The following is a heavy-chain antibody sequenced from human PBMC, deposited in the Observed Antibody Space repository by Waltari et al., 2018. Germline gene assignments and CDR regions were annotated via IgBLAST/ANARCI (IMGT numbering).Heavy chain of an antibody. V-gene: IGHV3-30*03. CDR1: GISFTNYA. CDR2: ISSHGSNR. Sequence: QVQLVESGGGVVQPVRSLRLSCAASGISFTNYAMHWVRQAPGKGLEWVAIISSHGSNRYYADSVKGRFTISRDSSKNTLFLQMNSLRGEDTAVYYCARGGIAAAADFDYWGQGTLVTVSS. D-gene: IGHD6-13*01. CDR3: ARGGIAAAADFDY. J-gene: IGHJ4*02.